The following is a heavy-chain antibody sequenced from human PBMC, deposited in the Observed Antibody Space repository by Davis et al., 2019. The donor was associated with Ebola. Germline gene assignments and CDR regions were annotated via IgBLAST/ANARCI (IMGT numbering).Heavy chain of an antibody. CDR1: GGSISSYY. Sequence: MPSETLSLTCTVSGGSISSYYWSWIRQPPGKGLEWIGYIYYSGSTNYNPSLKSRVTISVDTSKNQFSLKLSSVTAADTAVYYCARDRDGTTANGGMDVWGQGTTVTVSS. D-gene: IGHD4-17*01. CDR3: ARDRDGTTANGGMDV. V-gene: IGHV4-59*01. CDR2: IYYSGST. J-gene: IGHJ6*02.